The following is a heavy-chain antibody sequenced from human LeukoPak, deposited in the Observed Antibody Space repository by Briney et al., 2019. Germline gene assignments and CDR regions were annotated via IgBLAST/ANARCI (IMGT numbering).Heavy chain of an antibody. CDR3: AREVASIAVAVRDYYYYYMDV. V-gene: IGHV3-48*01. CDR1: GFTFSSYS. CDR2: ISSSSSTI. D-gene: IGHD6-19*01. Sequence: GGSLRLSCAASGFTFSSYSMNWARQAPGKGLEWVSYISSSSSTIYYADSVKGRFTISRDNAKNSLYLQMNSLRAEDTAVYYCAREVASIAVAVRDYYYYYMDVWGKGTTVTVSS. J-gene: IGHJ6*03.